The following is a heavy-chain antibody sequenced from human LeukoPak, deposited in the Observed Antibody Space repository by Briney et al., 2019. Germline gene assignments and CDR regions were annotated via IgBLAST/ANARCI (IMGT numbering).Heavy chain of an antibody. J-gene: IGHJ5*02. Sequence: PGMSLRLSCAASGLTFRNYAMHWVRQAPGGRLEWVAVIWFDGTEKYYAASVMGRFTISRDSSESTLYLQMNGLRTEDTAVYYCARVNGPNSGYYYTLDLWGQGTPVTVSS. CDR1: GLTFRNYA. V-gene: IGHV3-33*01. D-gene: IGHD3-22*01. CDR3: ARVNGPNSGYYYTLDL. CDR2: IWFDGTEK.